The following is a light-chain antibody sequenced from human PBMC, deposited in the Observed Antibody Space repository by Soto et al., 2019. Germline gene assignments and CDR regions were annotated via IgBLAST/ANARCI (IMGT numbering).Light chain of an antibody. V-gene: IGLV2-23*02. CDR1: SSDVGSYNL. CDR2: EVS. Sequence: QSALTQPASVSGSHGQSITISCTGTSSDVGSYNLVSWYQQHPGKAPKLMIYEVSKRPSGVSNRFSGSKSGNTASLTISGLQAEDEADYYCCSYAGSSVFGTGTKVTVL. CDR3: CSYAGSSV. J-gene: IGLJ1*01.